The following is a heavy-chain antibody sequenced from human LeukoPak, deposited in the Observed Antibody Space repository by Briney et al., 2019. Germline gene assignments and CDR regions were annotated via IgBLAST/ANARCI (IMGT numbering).Heavy chain of an antibody. V-gene: IGHV6-1*01. Sequence: SQTLSLTCAISGDTVSNRNAAWNWIRQSPTRGLEWLGRTYCRSKWYNDYAVFMKGRIDINPDTSKNQFPLRLNPVTPEDPAVYFCAREGVGATMANWGQGTLVTVSS. CDR1: GDTVSNRNAA. CDR2: TYCRSKWYN. J-gene: IGHJ4*02. CDR3: AREGVGATMAN. D-gene: IGHD1-26*01.